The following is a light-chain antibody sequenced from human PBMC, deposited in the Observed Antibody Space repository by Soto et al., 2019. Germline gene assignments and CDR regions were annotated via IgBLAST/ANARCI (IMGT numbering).Light chain of an antibody. Sequence: DTQMTKSPSTLSASVGDRVTITCRAGQSISSWLAWYQQKPAKEANLLLDKASSLEGGVAPTFSGSRSATEFSLTVSSLQPDDFATYYCQQYSNYSWAFGPGTKVDI. CDR3: QQYSNYSWA. V-gene: IGKV1-5*03. CDR2: KAS. J-gene: IGKJ1*01. CDR1: QSISSW.